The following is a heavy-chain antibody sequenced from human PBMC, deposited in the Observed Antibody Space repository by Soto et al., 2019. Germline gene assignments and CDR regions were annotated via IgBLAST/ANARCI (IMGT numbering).Heavy chain of an antibody. J-gene: IGHJ4*02. Sequence: GGSLRLSCAASGFTFSNYAMTWVRQAPGKGLEWVSGISGIGDYTYSADSVKGRFTISRDNSKNTLYLQMNSLRAEDTAVYYCGKGAYGTGSYDSWGQGTLVTVSS. CDR1: GFTFSNYA. V-gene: IGHV3-23*01. CDR3: GKGAYGTGSYDS. CDR2: ISGIGDYT. D-gene: IGHD3-10*01.